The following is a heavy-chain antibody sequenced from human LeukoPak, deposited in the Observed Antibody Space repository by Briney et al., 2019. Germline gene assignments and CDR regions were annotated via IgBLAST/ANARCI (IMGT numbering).Heavy chain of an antibody. Sequence: GGSLRLSCAASGFTFTSYWMSWVRQAPGKGLEWVANINQDGSEKYYVDSVKGRFTISGDNAKNSLYLQMNNLRVEDTAVYYCARERVTTTSFDYWGQGVLVTVSS. CDR1: GFTFTSYW. CDR2: INQDGSEK. CDR3: ARERVTTTSFDY. D-gene: IGHD2/OR15-2a*01. V-gene: IGHV3-7*01. J-gene: IGHJ4*02.